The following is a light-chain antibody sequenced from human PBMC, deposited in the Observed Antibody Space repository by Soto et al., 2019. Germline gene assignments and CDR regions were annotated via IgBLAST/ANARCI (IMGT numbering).Light chain of an antibody. J-gene: IGKJ1*01. CDR2: DAS. Sequence: EFVLTQSPATLSLSPGERATLSCRASQSLSTYLAWYQQKPGQAPRLLIFDASNRATGIPARFTGSGSRTDFTLTISSLEPEDFAVYYCQQRSNWPWTFGQGTKVEI. CDR3: QQRSNWPWT. V-gene: IGKV3-11*01. CDR1: QSLSTY.